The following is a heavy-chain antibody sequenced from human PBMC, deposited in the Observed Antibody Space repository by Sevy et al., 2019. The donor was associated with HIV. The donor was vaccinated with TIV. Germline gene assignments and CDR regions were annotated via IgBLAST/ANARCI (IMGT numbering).Heavy chain of an antibody. CDR2: ISGSSSYT. J-gene: IGHJ3*02. CDR1: GFTFSDYY. CDR3: ARVGCSISSCPKGDAFDI. Sequence: AGSLRLSCAASGFTFSDYYINWIRQAPGKALEWVSYISGSSSYTNYADSVKGRFTISRDNAKNSLYLQMNSLRAEDTAVYYCARVGCSISSCPKGDAFDIWGQGTMVTVSS. D-gene: IGHD2-2*01. V-gene: IGHV3-11*06.